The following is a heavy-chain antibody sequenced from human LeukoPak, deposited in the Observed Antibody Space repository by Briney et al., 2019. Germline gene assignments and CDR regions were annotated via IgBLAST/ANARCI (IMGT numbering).Heavy chain of an antibody. Sequence: SETLSLTCTVSGGSISSYYWSWIRQPPGKGLEWIGYIYYSGSTNYNPSLKSRVTISVDTSKNQFSLKLSSVTAADTAVYYCARSSFSLGFFDYWGQGTLVTVSS. CDR1: GGSISSYY. V-gene: IGHV4-59*01. CDR2: IYYSGST. CDR3: ARSSFSLGFFDY. J-gene: IGHJ4*02. D-gene: IGHD2/OR15-2a*01.